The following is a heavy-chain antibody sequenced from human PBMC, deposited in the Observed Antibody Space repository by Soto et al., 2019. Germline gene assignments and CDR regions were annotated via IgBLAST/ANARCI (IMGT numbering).Heavy chain of an antibody. CDR3: ARIGPYCGGDCYPDFDF. CDR1: GVTVNTYG. V-gene: IGHV3-23*01. D-gene: IGHD2-21*02. J-gene: IGHJ4*02. CDR2: VSGSGGGT. Sequence: PGGSLRLSCAASGVTVNTYGMTWVRQAPGKGLEWVSTVSGSGGGTYYADSVKGRFTISRVNSKNTMYLQMSNLRAEDTAVYFCARIGPYCGGDCYPDFDFWGLGTPVTVSS.